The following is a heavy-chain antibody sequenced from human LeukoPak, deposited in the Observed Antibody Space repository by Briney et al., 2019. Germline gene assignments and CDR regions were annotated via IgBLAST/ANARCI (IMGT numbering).Heavy chain of an antibody. J-gene: IGHJ4*02. CDR2: ISWNSGSI. V-gene: IGHV3-9*01. CDR3: ARDNLAPPHYDFWSGYPGDY. D-gene: IGHD3-3*01. Sequence: GGSLRLSCAGSGFIFNNYAMHWVRQPPGKGLEWVSGISWNSGSIDYADSVKGRFTISRDNSKNTLYLQMNSLRAEDTAVYYCARDNLAPPHYDFWSGYPGDYWGQGTLVTVST. CDR1: GFIFNNYA.